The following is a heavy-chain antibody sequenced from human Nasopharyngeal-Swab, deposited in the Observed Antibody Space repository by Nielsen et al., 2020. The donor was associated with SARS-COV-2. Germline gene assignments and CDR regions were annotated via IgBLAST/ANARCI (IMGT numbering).Heavy chain of an antibody. Sequence: GESLKISCKGSGYSFSNYWIGWVRQTPGKGLEWMGIIYPGDSDTRKSPSFQGQVTISADKSISTAYLQWSSLKTSDTAMYYCARQYDILTGPFRGAFDIWGQGTMVTVSS. J-gene: IGHJ3*02. D-gene: IGHD3-9*01. V-gene: IGHV5-51*01. CDR1: GYSFSNYW. CDR2: IYPGDSDT. CDR3: ARQYDILTGPFRGAFDI.